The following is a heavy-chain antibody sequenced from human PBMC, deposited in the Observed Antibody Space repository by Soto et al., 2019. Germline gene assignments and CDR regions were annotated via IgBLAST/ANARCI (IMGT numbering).Heavy chain of an antibody. CDR2: IYPGDSDT. D-gene: IGHD6-6*01. CDR3: ASRVPEYSSSSGHYYYGMDV. Sequence: GESLKISCKGSGYSFTSYWIGWVRQMPGKGLEWMGIIYPGDSDTRYSPSFQGQVTISADKSISTAYLQWSSLKASDTAMYYCASRVPEYSSSSGHYYYGMDVWGQGTTVTVSS. V-gene: IGHV5-51*01. CDR1: GYSFTSYW. J-gene: IGHJ6*02.